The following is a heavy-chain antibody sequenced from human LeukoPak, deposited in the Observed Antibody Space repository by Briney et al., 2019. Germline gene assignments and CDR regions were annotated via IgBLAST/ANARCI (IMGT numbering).Heavy chain of an antibody. D-gene: IGHD2-8*01. CDR2: INPNSGGT. J-gene: IGHJ6*03. CDR1: RYTFTGYY. CDR3: ARSAGHCNNGVCFTDYYIDV. V-gene: IGHV1-2*02. Sequence: ASVKVSCKVSRYTFTGYYMHWVRQAPGQGLEWMGWINPNSGGTNYAQKFQGRVTMTRDTSISTAYMEMSSLTSDDTAVYYCARSAGHCNNGVCFTDYYIDVWGTGTTVTVSS.